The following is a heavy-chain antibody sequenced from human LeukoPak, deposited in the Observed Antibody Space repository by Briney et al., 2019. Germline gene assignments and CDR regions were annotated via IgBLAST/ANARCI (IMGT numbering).Heavy chain of an antibody. D-gene: IGHD3-22*01. CDR1: GGTFSSYA. V-gene: IGHV1-8*03. Sequence: ASVKVSCKASGGTFSSYAISWVRQATGQGLEWMGWMNPNSGNTGYAQKFQGRVTITRNTSISTAYMELSSLRSEDTAVYYCARGGEYYDSTTDYWGQGTLVTVSS. CDR2: MNPNSGNT. J-gene: IGHJ4*02. CDR3: ARGGEYYDSTTDY.